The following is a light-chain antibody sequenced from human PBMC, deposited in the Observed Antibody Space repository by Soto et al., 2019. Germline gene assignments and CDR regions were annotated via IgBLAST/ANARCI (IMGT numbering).Light chain of an antibody. CDR2: DAS. Sequence: EIVLTQSPAPLSLSPGERATLSCRASQSVSSYLAWYQQKPGQAPRLLIYDASNRATGIPARFSGSGSGTDFTLTISSLEPEDFAVNYCQQRSNWPPYTFGQGTKVEIK. V-gene: IGKV3-11*01. CDR3: QQRSNWPPYT. J-gene: IGKJ2*01. CDR1: QSVSSY.